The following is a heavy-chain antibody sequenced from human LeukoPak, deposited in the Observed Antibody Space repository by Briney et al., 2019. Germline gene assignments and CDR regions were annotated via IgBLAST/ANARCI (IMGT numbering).Heavy chain of an antibody. D-gene: IGHD6-13*01. CDR1: GFTFSDYY. Sequence: PGGSLRLSCAASGFTFSDYYMSWIRQAPGKGLEWVSYISSSGTTIYYADSVKGRFTISRDNAKNSLYLQMNSLRAEDTAVYYCARFIAAPYYFDYWGRGTLVTVSS. CDR3: ARFIAAPYYFDY. J-gene: IGHJ4*02. CDR2: ISSSGTTI. V-gene: IGHV3-11*04.